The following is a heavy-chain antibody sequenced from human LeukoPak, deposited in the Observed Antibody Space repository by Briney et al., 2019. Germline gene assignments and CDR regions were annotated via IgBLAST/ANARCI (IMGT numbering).Heavy chain of an antibody. J-gene: IGHJ4*02. CDR1: GYTFTSYY. V-gene: IGHV1-46*01. D-gene: IGHD4-17*01. CDR3: ARDRNYGDYSRVCMDY. Sequence: ASVKVSCKASGYTFTSYYMHWVRQAPGQGLEWMGIINPSGGSTSYAQKSQGRVTMTRDTSTSTVYMELSSLRSEDTAVYYCARDRNYGDYSRVCMDYWGQGTLVTVSS. CDR2: INPSGGST.